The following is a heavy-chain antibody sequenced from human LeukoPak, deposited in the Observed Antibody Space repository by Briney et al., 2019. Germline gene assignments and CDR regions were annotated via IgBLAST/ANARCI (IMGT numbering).Heavy chain of an antibody. CDR3: ARASTVIRYYYYYGMDV. Sequence: SETLSLTCTVSGGSISSYYWSWIRQPAGKGLEWIGRIYTSGSTNYNPSLKSRVTMSVDTSKNQFSLKLSSVTAADTAVYYCARASTVIRYYYYYGMDVWGEGTTVTVSS. CDR2: IYTSGST. J-gene: IGHJ6*04. CDR1: GGSISSYY. D-gene: IGHD4-11*01. V-gene: IGHV4-4*07.